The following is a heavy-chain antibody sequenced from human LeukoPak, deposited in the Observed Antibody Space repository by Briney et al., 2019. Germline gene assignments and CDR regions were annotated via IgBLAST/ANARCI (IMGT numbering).Heavy chain of an antibody. V-gene: IGHV3-23*01. CDR3: ARDFSTADYGTDY. Sequence: GGSLRLSCAASGFTLSNYGMSWVRQAPGKGLEWVSAISGSGGSTYYADSMKGRFTISRDNSKNTLYLQMNSLRAEDTAVYYCARDFSTADYGTDYWGQGTLVTVSS. CDR1: GFTLSNYG. J-gene: IGHJ4*02. CDR2: ISGSGGST. D-gene: IGHD4-17*01.